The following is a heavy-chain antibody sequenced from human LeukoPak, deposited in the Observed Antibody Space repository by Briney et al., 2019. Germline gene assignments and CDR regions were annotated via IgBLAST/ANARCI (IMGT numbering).Heavy chain of an antibody. V-gene: IGHV4-59*01. CDR1: GDSISNYY. Sequence: SETLSLTCTVSGDSISNYYWSWIRQPPGKGLEWFGYIYYSGSTNYNPSLKSRITISVDTSKNQFSLKLSSVTTADTAVYYCARDGGRDAFDIWGQGTMVAVSS. CDR2: IYYSGST. CDR3: ARDGGRDAFDI. D-gene: IGHD2-15*01. J-gene: IGHJ3*02.